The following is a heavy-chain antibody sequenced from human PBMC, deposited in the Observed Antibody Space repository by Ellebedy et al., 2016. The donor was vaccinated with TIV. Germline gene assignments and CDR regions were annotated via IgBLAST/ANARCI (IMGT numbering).Heavy chain of an antibody. V-gene: IGHV3-53*01. Sequence: GESLKISXAASGFTVSSNYLTWVRQAPGKGLEWVSVIYYGGNTYYADSVKGRFTISTDNSKNTLYLQMHSLRAEDTAVYYCVGTNSVYANDAFHIWGQGTMVTVSS. CDR1: GFTVSSNY. D-gene: IGHD5/OR15-5a*01. CDR3: VGTNSVYANDAFHI. J-gene: IGHJ3*02. CDR2: IYYGGNT.